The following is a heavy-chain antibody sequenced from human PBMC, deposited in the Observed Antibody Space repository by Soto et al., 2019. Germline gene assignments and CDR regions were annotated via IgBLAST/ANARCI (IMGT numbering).Heavy chain of an antibody. Sequence: PLGSLRLFCVASDFTFSKYCMHWVLQAPGNGLVWVSRINMDGTKTAYADSVKGRFTVSRDNANNTLYLQMNSLGVEDTAVYYCARDYYYDSRSSSVNWFDPWGQGTLVTVSS. J-gene: IGHJ5*02. V-gene: IGHV3-74*01. D-gene: IGHD3-22*01. CDR3: ARDYYYDSRSSSVNWFDP. CDR2: INMDGTKT. CDR1: DFTFSKYC.